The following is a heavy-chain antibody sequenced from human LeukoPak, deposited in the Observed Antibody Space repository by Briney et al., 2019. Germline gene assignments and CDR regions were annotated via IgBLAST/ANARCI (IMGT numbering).Heavy chain of an antibody. Sequence: QPGGSLRLSCAASGFTFSSYSRNWVRQAPGKGLEWVSYISSSSSTINYADSVKGRFTISRDNAKNSLYLQMNSLRAEDTAVYYCAVLVVVITTLDAFDIWGQGTMVTVSS. J-gene: IGHJ3*02. CDR2: ISSSSSTI. CDR3: AVLVVVITTLDAFDI. D-gene: IGHD3-22*01. V-gene: IGHV3-48*01. CDR1: GFTFSSYS.